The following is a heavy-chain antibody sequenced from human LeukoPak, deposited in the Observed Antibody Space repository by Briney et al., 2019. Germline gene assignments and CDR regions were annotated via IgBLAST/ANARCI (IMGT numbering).Heavy chain of an antibody. CDR3: ARGRYCSADICSGGDAFDI. CDR1: GGSINNYY. J-gene: IGHJ3*02. Sequence: SETLSLTCTVPGGSINNYYWSWIRQPAGKGLEWIGRIYTRGSTNYNPSLKSRVTMSVDTSKNQFSLKLSSVTAADTAVYYCARGRYCSADICSGGDAFDIWGQGTMVSVSS. D-gene: IGHD2-15*01. V-gene: IGHV4-4*07. CDR2: IYTRGST.